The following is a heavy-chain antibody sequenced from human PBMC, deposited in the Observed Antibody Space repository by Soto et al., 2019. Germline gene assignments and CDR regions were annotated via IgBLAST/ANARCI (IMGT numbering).Heavy chain of an antibody. CDR2: IYYSGST. Sequence: KPSETLSLTCTVSGGSISSYYWSWIRQPPGKGLEWIGYIYYSGSTNYNPSLKSRVTISVDTSKNQFSLKLSSVTAADTAVYYCARAGTAMVSYYFDYWGQGTLVTVSS. J-gene: IGHJ4*02. CDR1: GGSISSYY. CDR3: ARAGTAMVSYYFDY. D-gene: IGHD5-18*01. V-gene: IGHV4-59*01.